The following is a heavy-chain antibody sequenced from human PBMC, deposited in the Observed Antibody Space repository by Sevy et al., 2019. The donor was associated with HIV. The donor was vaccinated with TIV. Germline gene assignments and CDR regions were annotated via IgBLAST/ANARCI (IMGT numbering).Heavy chain of an antibody. CDR3: AKADSSGYYYLDY. D-gene: IGHD3-22*01. V-gene: IGHV3-30*18. J-gene: IGHJ4*02. Sequence: GGSLRLSCAASGFTFSSYGMHWVRQAPGKGLEWVAVISYDGSNKYYADSVKGRFTISRGNSKNTLYLQMNSLRAEDTAVYYCAKADSSGYYYLDYWGQGTLVTVSS. CDR1: GFTFSSYG. CDR2: ISYDGSNK.